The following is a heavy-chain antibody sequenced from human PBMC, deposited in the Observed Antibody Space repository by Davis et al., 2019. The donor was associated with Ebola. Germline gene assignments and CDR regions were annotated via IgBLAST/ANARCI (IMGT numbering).Heavy chain of an antibody. CDR1: GGSISSGGYY. D-gene: IGHD6-13*01. CDR2: IYYSGST. V-gene: IGHV4-31*03. J-gene: IGHJ4*02. Sequence: MPSETLSLTCTVSGGSISSGGYYWSWIRQHPGKGLEWIGYIYYSGSTYYNPSLKSRVTISVDTSKNQFPLNLTSVTAADTAVYYCARAGRSSWYFDYWGQGTLVTVSS. CDR3: ARAGRSSWYFDY.